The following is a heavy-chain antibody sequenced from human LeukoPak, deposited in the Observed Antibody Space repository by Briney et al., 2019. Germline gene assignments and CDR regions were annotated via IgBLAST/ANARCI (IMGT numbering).Heavy chain of an antibody. V-gene: IGHV3-66*01. Sequence: GGSLRLSCAASGFTVSTTYMSWVRQAPGKGLEWISVIYSGGSTYYADSVKGRFTISRDKSKRPLYHQMNSMRAEDTAVYYCARWAGYSNTWYGLFDYWGQGTLVTVSS. D-gene: IGHD6-13*01. CDR1: GFTVSTTY. CDR2: IYSGGST. J-gene: IGHJ4*02. CDR3: ARWAGYSNTWYGLFDY.